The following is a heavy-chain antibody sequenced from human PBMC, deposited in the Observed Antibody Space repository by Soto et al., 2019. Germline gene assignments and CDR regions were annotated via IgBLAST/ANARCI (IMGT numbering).Heavy chain of an antibody. CDR3: ARADTIFGVVNTYYYYYGMDV. V-gene: IGHV1-69*01. CDR1: GGTFSSYA. Sequence: QVQLVQSGAEVKKPGSSVKVSCKASGGTFSSYAISWVRQAPGQGLEWMGGIIPIFVTANYAQKFQGRVTITAEESTSTAYMELSSLRSEDTAVYYCARADTIFGVVNTYYYYYGMDVWGQGTTVTVSS. CDR2: IIPIFVTA. D-gene: IGHD3-3*01. J-gene: IGHJ6*02.